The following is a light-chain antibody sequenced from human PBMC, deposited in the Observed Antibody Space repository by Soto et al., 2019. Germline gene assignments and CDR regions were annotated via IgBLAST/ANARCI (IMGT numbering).Light chain of an antibody. CDR1: TNDVGASNY. V-gene: IGLV2-14*01. J-gene: IGLJ1*01. CDR3: SSYSTGNTLYV. Sequence: QSALTQPASVSGSPGQSITISCTGTTNDVGASNYVSWYQLYPDKAPKLLIFEVINRPSGVSTRFSGSKSGNTASLTISGLQAEDEADYYCSSYSTGNTLYVFGSGTKLTVL. CDR2: EVI.